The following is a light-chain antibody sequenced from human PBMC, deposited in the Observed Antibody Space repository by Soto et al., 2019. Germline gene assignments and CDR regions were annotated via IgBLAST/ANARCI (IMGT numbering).Light chain of an antibody. Sequence: DIQMTQSPSSLSASVGDGVTITCRASQSISTYVNWYQLKPGKAPKLLIYAAVTLYRGVPLRFSASGSGTDFTLSISSLQPEDFATYYCQQSHTTLTFGGGTKVDIK. J-gene: IGKJ4*01. CDR1: QSISTY. V-gene: IGKV1-39*01. CDR2: AAV. CDR3: QQSHTTLT.